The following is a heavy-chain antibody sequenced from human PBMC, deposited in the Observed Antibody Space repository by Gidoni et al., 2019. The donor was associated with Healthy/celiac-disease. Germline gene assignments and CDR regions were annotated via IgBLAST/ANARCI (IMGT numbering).Heavy chain of an antibody. Sequence: QVQLQQWGAGLLKPSETLSLTCAVSGGSFSGYYWSWLRQPPGKGLEWIGEINHSGSTNYNPSLKIRVTISVDTSKNQFSLKLSSVTAADTAVYYCARGGGVLTAFGVYKLLSSRFDYWGQGTLVTVSS. J-gene: IGHJ4*02. D-gene: IGHD2-2*01. CDR3: ARGGGVLTAFGVYKLLSSRFDY. CDR2: INHSGST. CDR1: GGSFSGYY. V-gene: IGHV4-34*01.